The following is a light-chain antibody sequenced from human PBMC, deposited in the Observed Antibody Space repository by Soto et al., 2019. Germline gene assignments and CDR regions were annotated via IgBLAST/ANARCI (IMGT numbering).Light chain of an antibody. Sequence: DIVMTQSPLSLPVTPGEPASISCRSSQSLLNRNGQNCLDWYLQKPGQSPQLLIHMGFIRASGVPDRFSGRASGTYFTLTISRVEAEDVGVYYCMQALESPPTFGGGTKVEIK. CDR2: MGF. V-gene: IGKV2-28*01. CDR3: MQALESPPT. J-gene: IGKJ4*02. CDR1: QSLLNRNGQNC.